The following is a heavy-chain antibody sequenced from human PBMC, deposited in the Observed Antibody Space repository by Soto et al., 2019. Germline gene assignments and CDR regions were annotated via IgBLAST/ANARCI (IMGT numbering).Heavy chain of an antibody. CDR1: GGSISSYY. D-gene: IGHD3-9*01. CDR2: IYTSGST. J-gene: IGHJ6*02. V-gene: IGHV4-4*07. CDR3: ARDRLYYDILTGYYSSPLYYYYGMDV. Sequence: SETLSLTCTVSGGSISSYYWSWIRQPAGKGLEWIGRIYTSGSTNYNPSLKSRVTMSVDTSKNQFSLKLSSVAAADTAVYYCARDRLYYDILTGYYSSPLYYYYGMDVWGQGTTVTVSS.